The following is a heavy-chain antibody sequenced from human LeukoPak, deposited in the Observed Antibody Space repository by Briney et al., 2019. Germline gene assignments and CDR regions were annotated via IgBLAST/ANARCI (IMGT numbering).Heavy chain of an antibody. V-gene: IGHV3-74*03. D-gene: IGHD6-13*01. Sequence: GGSLRLSCAASGFTFSSNWMHWVRQDPEKGLVWVSYINPDGTSTKYADSVQGRFTISRDNAKNSLYLQMNSLRAEDTAVYYCARESTIASDYWGQGTLVTVSS. J-gene: IGHJ4*02. CDR1: GFTFSSNW. CDR2: INPDGTST. CDR3: ARESTIASDY.